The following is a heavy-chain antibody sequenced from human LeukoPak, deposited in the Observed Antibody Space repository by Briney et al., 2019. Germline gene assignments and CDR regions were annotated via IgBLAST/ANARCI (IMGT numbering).Heavy chain of an antibody. V-gene: IGHV4-4*09. CDR2: IYSTGTT. D-gene: IGHD3-10*02. J-gene: IGHJ6*03. Sequence: SETLSLTCTVSGGSISGYFWSWIRQPPGKGPEWIGYIYSTGTTNYSPSLSSRVTISVDTSKNQLPLNLRFVTATDTAVYHCARHNPPPTGFCSGTNCFMSGSQYFYMDVWGKGTLVTVS. CDR3: ARHNPPPTGFCSGTNCFMSGSQYFYMDV. CDR1: GGSISGYF.